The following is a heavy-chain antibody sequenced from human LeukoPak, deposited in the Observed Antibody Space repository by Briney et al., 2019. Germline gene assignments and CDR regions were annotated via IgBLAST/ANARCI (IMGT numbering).Heavy chain of an antibody. Sequence: PSETLSLTCTVSGGSISSSSYYWGWIRQPPGKGLEWIGSIYYSGSTYYNPSLKSRVTISVDTSKNQFSLKLSSVTAADTAVYYCATSPSTGVWGQGTLVTVSS. D-gene: IGHD1-14*01. CDR3: ATSPSTGV. V-gene: IGHV4-39*01. CDR1: GGSISSSSYY. J-gene: IGHJ4*02. CDR2: IYYSGST.